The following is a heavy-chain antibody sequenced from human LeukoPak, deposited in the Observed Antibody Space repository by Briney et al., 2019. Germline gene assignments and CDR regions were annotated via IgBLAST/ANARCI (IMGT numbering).Heavy chain of an antibody. CDR3: ARGSRDYYDSSGYYPYYYYYYYMDV. J-gene: IGHJ6*03. V-gene: IGHV1-8*01. D-gene: IGHD3-22*01. CDR1: GYTFTSYD. CDR2: MNPNSGNT. Sequence: ASVKVSCKASGYTFTSYDINWVRQATGQGLEWMGWMNPNSGNTGYAQKFQGRVTMTRNTSISTAYMELSSLRSEDTAVYYCARGSRDYYDSSGYYPYYYYYYYMDVWGKGTTVTISS.